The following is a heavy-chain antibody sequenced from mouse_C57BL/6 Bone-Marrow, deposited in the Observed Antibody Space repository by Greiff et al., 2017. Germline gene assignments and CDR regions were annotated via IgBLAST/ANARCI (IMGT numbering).Heavy chain of an antibody. Sequence: VQLKQSGPELVKPGASVKISCKASGYSLTDYNMNWVKQSNGKSLEWIGVINPNYGTTSYNQKFKGKATLTVDQSSSTAYMQLNSLTSEDSAVYYCARSVAITTVVAPCFDYWGQGTTLTVSS. D-gene: IGHD1-1*01. J-gene: IGHJ2*01. CDR1: GYSLTDYN. CDR2: INPNYGTT. CDR3: ARSVAITTVVAPCFDY. V-gene: IGHV1-39*01.